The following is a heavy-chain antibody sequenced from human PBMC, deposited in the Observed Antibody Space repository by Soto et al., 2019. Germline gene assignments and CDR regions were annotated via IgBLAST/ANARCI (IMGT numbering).Heavy chain of an antibody. Sequence: ASVKVSCKASGYTFTGYYMHWVRQAPGQGLEWMGWINPNSGGTNYAQKFQGWVTMTRDTSISTAYMELSRLRTDDTAVYYCARDPHTAMAENQIYYYYGMDVWGQGTMVTVSS. V-gene: IGHV1-2*04. D-gene: IGHD5-18*01. CDR1: GYTFTGYY. J-gene: IGHJ6*02. CDR2: INPNSGGT. CDR3: ARDPHTAMAENQIYYYYGMDV.